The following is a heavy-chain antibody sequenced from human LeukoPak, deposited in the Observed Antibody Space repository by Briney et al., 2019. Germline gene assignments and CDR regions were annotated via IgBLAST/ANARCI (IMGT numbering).Heavy chain of an antibody. CDR2: IDPSDSYT. D-gene: IGHD3-10*01. J-gene: IGHJ4*02. Sequence: LGESLKISCKGSGYSFTSYWISWVRQMPGKGLGWMGRIDPSDSYTNYSPSFQGHVTISADKSISTAYLQWSSLKASDTATYYCARHAGAYYYGSGSFPYWGQGTLVTVSS. V-gene: IGHV5-10-1*01. CDR3: ARHAGAYYYGSGSFPY. CDR1: GYSFTSYW.